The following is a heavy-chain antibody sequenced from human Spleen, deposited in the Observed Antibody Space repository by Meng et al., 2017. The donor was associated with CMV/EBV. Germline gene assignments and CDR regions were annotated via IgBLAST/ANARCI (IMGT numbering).Heavy chain of an antibody. Sequence: ASVKVSCKASCYTFNNYGVTWVRQAPGQGLEWMGWISAYNGNTVYTQNFQGRVTMTTDTATTTAYMELRSLRSDDTAIYYCARGVGKRTVSSYFDYWGQGTQVTVSS. CDR2: ISAYNGNT. CDR1: CYTFNNYG. J-gene: IGHJ4*02. CDR3: ARGVGKRTVSSYFDY. D-gene: IGHD5/OR15-5a*01. V-gene: IGHV1-18*01.